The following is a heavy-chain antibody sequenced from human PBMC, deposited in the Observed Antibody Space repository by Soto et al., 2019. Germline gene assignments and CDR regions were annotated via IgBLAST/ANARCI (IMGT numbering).Heavy chain of an antibody. V-gene: IGHV3-74*01. Sequence: GGSLRLSCAASGFTFSSYGMHWVRQAPGKGLVWVSRINSDGSSTSYADSVKGRFTISRDNAKNTLYLQMNSLRAEDTPVYYCARSYYYDSSGYYGWGQGTLVTVSS. CDR2: INSDGSST. J-gene: IGHJ4*02. CDR1: GFTFSSYG. CDR3: ARSYYYDSSGYYG. D-gene: IGHD3-22*01.